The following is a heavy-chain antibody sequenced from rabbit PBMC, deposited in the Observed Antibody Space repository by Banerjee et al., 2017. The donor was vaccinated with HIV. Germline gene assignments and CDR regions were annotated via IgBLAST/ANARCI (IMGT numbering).Heavy chain of an antibody. CDR2: IYSGSSGST. D-gene: IGHD6-1*01. CDR3: ARGDSGYGYATDL. J-gene: IGHJ4*01. CDR1: GIDFSTYYY. V-gene: IGHV1S40*01. Sequence: QSLEESGGDLVQPGASLTLTCKASGIDFSTYYYMCWVRQAPGKGLEWIACIYSGSSGSTYYASWAKGRFTISKTSSTTVTLQMTSLTAADTATYFCARGDSGYGYATDLWGKAPSSPS.